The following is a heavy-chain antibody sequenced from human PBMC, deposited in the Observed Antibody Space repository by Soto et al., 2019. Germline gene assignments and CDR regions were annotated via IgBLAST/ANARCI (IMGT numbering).Heavy chain of an antibody. V-gene: IGHV3-48*01. Sequence: EVQLVESGGGLVQPGGSLRLSCAASGFTFSSYSMNWVRQAPGRGLEWVSYISSSSSTIYYADSVKGRFTISRDNAKNSLYLQINSLRAEDTAVYYCARDLYYGSGSQINWFDPWGQGTLVTVSS. CDR3: ARDLYYGSGSQINWFDP. CDR1: GFTFSSYS. D-gene: IGHD3-10*01. CDR2: ISSSSSTI. J-gene: IGHJ5*02.